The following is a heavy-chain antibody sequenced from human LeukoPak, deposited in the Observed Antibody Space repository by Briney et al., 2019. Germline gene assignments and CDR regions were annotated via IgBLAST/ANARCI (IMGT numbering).Heavy chain of an antibody. CDR2: INSDGSST. J-gene: IGHJ4*02. CDR1: GFTFTTYT. V-gene: IGHV3-74*01. CDR3: AIEQGY. Sequence: GGSLRLSCATSGFTFTTYTINWVRQAPGKGLVWVSRINSDGSSTSYADSVKGRFTTSRDYAKTTLYLQMSSLRAEDTVVYNCAIEQGYWGQGTLVTVSS. D-gene: IGHD1/OR15-1a*01.